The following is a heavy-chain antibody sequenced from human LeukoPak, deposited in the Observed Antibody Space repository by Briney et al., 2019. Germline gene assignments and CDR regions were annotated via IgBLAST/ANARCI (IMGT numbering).Heavy chain of an antibody. CDR1: GASFSGYY. D-gene: IGHD2-2*01. CDR2: IFYSGST. V-gene: IGHV4-59*08. Sequence: SETLSLTCTVYGASFSGYYWGWIRQPPGKGLEWIGYIFYSGSTNYNASLKSRVAISLDTSKKQFSLKLSFVTAADTAVYYCARVYGGSSSSDYWGQGTLVTVSS. J-gene: IGHJ4*02. CDR3: ARVYGGSSSSDY.